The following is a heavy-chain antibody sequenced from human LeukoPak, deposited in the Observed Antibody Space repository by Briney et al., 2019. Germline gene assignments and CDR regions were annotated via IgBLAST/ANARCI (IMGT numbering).Heavy chain of an antibody. CDR2: ISDSGGST. D-gene: IGHD5-18*01. CDR3: AKGAYTYGPGHDY. J-gene: IGHJ4*02. V-gene: IGHV3-23*01. CDR1: GFTFSSYA. Sequence: GGSLRPSCAASGFTFSSYAMSWVRQAPGKGLEWVSAISDSGGSTYYADPVKGRFTVSRDNSKNTLYLQMNSLRAEDTAVYYCAKGAYTYGPGHDYWGQGTLVTVSS.